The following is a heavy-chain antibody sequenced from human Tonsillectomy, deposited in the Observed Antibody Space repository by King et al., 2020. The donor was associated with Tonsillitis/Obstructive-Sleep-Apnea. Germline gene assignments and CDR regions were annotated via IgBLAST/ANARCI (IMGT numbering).Heavy chain of an antibody. CDR1: GLTFSSYG. J-gene: IGHJ4*02. Sequence: VQLVESGGGVVQPGRSLRISCAASGLTFSSYGMHWVRQAPGKGLEWVACISYDGSNKYYADAVKGRFTISRDNSTTTLYLQMNSLRAEDTAVYYCAKGRKQQLVSSFEFDYWGQGTLVTVSS. CDR2: ISYDGSNK. V-gene: IGHV3-30*18. CDR3: AKGRKQQLVSSFEFDY. D-gene: IGHD6-13*01.